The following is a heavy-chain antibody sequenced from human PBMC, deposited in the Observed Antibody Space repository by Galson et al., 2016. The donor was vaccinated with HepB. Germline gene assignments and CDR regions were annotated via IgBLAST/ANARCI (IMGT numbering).Heavy chain of an antibody. V-gene: IGHV4-31*03. J-gene: IGHJ5*01. CDR2: IFYSGTT. CDR1: GGSISRAKYY. Sequence: PLSLTCTVSGGSISRAKYYWSWIRQHPGRGLEWIGYIFYSGTTHYNPSLKSRVTISMDTSKNHFSLNLNSVTAADTAVYYCARTTGDCGGDCSWFDPWGQGTLVTVSS. D-gene: IGHD2-21*02. CDR3: ARTTGDCGGDCSWFDP.